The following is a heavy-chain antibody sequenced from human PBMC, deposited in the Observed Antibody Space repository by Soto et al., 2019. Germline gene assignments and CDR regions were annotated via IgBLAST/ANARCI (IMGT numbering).Heavy chain of an antibody. Sequence: GGSLRLSCEASGFTFSRVSMNWVRQVPGKGLEWVASISSGSSDTWYADSVKGRFIISRDNAQNSLFLQMNTLRPEDTAVYYCARGGGRSDYDSSGYYYASDYWGQGTLVTVSS. J-gene: IGHJ4*02. CDR2: ISSGSSDT. CDR1: GFTFSRVS. CDR3: ARGGGRSDYDSSGYYYASDY. D-gene: IGHD3-22*01. V-gene: IGHV3-21*01.